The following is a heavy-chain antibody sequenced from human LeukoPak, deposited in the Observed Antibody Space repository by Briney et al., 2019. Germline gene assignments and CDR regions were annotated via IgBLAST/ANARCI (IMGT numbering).Heavy chain of an antibody. CDR1: GGSISSGSYY. J-gene: IGHJ4*02. CDR2: IYYSGST. D-gene: IGHD5-12*01. Sequence: SETLSLTCTVSGGSISSGSYYWGWIRQPPGKGLEWIGSIYYSGSTYYNPSLKSRVTISVDTSKNQFSLKLSSVTAADTAVYYCANVDMGALNWGQGTLVTVSS. CDR3: ANVDMGALN. V-gene: IGHV4-39*07.